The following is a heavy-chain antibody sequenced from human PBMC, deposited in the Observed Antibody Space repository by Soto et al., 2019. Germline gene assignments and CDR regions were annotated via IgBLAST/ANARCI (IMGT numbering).Heavy chain of an antibody. D-gene: IGHD5-12*01. CDR3: ARKDLETTNRFDT. V-gene: IGHV4-34*01. CDR2: INHRGST. J-gene: IGHJ5*02. Sequence: SETLSLTCAVYGESFIGYYWTWIRQPPGKGLEWIGEINHRGSTNYNPSLKSRVSISIDTSKNQFSLKLTSVTAADTSVYYCARKDLETTNRFDTWGQGTLVTVSS. CDR1: GESFIGYY.